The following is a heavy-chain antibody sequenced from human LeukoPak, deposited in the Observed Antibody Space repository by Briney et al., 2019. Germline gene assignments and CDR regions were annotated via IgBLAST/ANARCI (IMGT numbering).Heavy chain of an antibody. CDR2: INAGNGNT. D-gene: IGHD1-26*01. J-gene: IGHJ4*02. Sequence: ASVKVSCKASGYTFTSYAMHWVRQAPGQKLEGMGWINAGNGNTKYSQKFQGRVTITRDTSASTAYMELSSLRSEDTAVYYCARDPSGSYVLDYYFDYWGQGTLVTVSS. CDR1: GYTFTSYA. CDR3: ARDPSGSYVLDYYFDY. V-gene: IGHV1-3*01.